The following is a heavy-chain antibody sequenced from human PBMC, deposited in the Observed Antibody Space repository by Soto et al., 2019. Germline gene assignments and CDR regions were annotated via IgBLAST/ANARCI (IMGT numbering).Heavy chain of an antibody. J-gene: IGHJ6*02. D-gene: IGHD3-10*01. CDR3: ASRTNGSGSYYRLDYYYGMDV. V-gene: IGHV4-59*01. CDR1: GGSISSYY. Sequence: PSETLSLTCTVSGGSISSYYWSWIRQPPGKGLEWIGYIYYSGSTNYNPSLKSRVTISVDTSKNQFSLKLSSVTAADTAVYYCASRTNGSGSYYRLDYYYGMDVWAKGPRSPSP. CDR2: IYYSGST.